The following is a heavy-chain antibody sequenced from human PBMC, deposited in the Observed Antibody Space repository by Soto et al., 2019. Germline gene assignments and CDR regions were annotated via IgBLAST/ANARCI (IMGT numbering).Heavy chain of an antibody. Sequence: PSETLSLTCTVSGGSISSYYWSWIRQPPGKGLEWIGYIYYSGSTNYNPSLKSRVTISVDTSKNQFSLKLSSVTAADTAVYCCARDAYCSSTSCYAGYYYYMDVWGKGTTVTVSS. J-gene: IGHJ6*03. D-gene: IGHD2-2*01. V-gene: IGHV4-59*01. CDR3: ARDAYCSSTSCYAGYYYYMDV. CDR1: GGSISSYY. CDR2: IYYSGST.